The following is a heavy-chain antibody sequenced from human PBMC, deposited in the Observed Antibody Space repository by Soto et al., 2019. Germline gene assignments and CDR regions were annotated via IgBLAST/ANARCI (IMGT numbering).Heavy chain of an antibody. CDR3: ASGEDYYGSGSTTPFDY. J-gene: IGHJ4*02. D-gene: IGHD3-10*01. CDR2: ISAYNGNT. V-gene: IGHV1-18*01. CDR1: GYTFTSYG. Sequence: QVQLVQSGAEVKKPGASVKVSCKASGYTFTSYGISWVRQAPGQGLEWMGWISAYNGNTNYARKLQGRVTMTTDTSTSTAYMELRSLRSDDTAVYYCASGEDYYGSGSTTPFDYWGQGTLVTVSS.